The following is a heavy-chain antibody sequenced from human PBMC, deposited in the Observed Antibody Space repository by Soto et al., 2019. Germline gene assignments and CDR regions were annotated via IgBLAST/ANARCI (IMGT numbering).Heavy chain of an antibody. V-gene: IGHV1-69*12. CDR1: GGTFSSYA. CDR3: ANRKGATVTTYYYYGMDV. CDR2: IIPIFGTA. Sequence: QVQLVQSGAEVKKPGSSVKVSCKASGGTFSSYAISWVRQAPGQGLEWMGGIIPIFGTANYAQKFQGRVTITADEATSTAYMELSSLRSEDTDVYYCANRKGATVTTYYYYGMDVWGQGTTVTVSS. D-gene: IGHD4-4*01. J-gene: IGHJ6*02.